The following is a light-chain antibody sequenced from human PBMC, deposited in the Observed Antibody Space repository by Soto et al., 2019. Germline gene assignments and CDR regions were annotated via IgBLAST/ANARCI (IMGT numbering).Light chain of an antibody. V-gene: IGLV2-14*01. Sequence: QSALTQPASVSGSPGQSIAISCTGTSSDVGGCNYVSWYQQHPGKAPKLIIYEVSNRPSGISNRFSGSKSGNTASLTISGLQAEDEADYYCSSFILSSNSLVFGGGTKLTVL. CDR1: SSDVGGCNY. CDR2: EVS. CDR3: SSFILSSNSLV. J-gene: IGLJ3*02.